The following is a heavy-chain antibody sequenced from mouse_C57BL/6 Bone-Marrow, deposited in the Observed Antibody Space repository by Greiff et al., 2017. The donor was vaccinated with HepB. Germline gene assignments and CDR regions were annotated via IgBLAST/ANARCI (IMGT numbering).Heavy chain of an antibody. J-gene: IGHJ2*01. D-gene: IGHD2-3*01. CDR3: TSPDGLDY. CDR2: IDPENGDT. CDR1: GFNIKDDY. Sequence: EVQGVESGAELVRPGASVKLSCTASGFNIKDDYMHWVKQRPEQGLEWIGWIDPENGDTEYASKFQGKATITADTSSNTAYLQLSSLTSEDTAVYYCTSPDGLDYWGQGTTLTVSS. V-gene: IGHV14-4*01.